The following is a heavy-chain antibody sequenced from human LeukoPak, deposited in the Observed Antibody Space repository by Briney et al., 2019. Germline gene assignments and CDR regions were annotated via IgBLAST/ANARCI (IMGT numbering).Heavy chain of an antibody. J-gene: IGHJ3*02. CDR1: GFAFSSYS. V-gene: IGHV3-64D*06. CDR3: VKVISQYQLRDGFDI. CDR2: ISSSGDNT. Sequence: GGSLRLSCTPFGFAFSSYSMNWVRQAPGKGLEYVSSISSSGDNTYYVDSVKGRFTISRDNSKNTLYLQMSSLRAEDTAMYYCVKVISQYQLRDGFDIWGQGTIVTVSS. D-gene: IGHD2-2*01.